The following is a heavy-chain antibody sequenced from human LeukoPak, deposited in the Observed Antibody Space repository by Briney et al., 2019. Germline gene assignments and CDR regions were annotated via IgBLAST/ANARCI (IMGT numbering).Heavy chain of an antibody. J-gene: IGHJ5*02. CDR1: GYTFTGYY. V-gene: IGHV1-2*02. CDR3: ARIRITMIVVGEFDP. Sequence: ASVTVSCKASGYTFTGYYMHWVRQAPGQGLEWMGWINPNSGGTNYAQKFQGRVTMTRDTSISTAYMELSRLRSDDTAVYYCARIRITMIVVGEFDPWGQGTLVTVSS. CDR2: INPNSGGT. D-gene: IGHD3-22*01.